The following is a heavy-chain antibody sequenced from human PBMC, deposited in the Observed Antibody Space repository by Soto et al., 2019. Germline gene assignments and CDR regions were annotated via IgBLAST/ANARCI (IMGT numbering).Heavy chain of an antibody. CDR1: GFSLSSSRVG. J-gene: IGHJ3*01. V-gene: IGHV2-5*02. CDR3: AHLMITYGGVVADDAFDF. CDR2: IYWDGDK. Sequence: QITLTESGPTLVKPTQTLTLTCTFSGFSLSSSRVGVAWIRQPPGKALEWLAVIYWDGDKRYSTSLRSRLTITKDTSKNQVVLTMTNVDHVDPATYFCAHLMITYGGVVADDAFDFWGQGTMVTISS. D-gene: IGHD3-16*02.